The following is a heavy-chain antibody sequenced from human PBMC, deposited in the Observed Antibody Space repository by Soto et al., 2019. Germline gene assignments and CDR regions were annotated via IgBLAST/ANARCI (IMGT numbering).Heavy chain of an antibody. CDR2: VYNSGST. CDR3: ARYRREAVAGYTLAN. J-gene: IGHJ4*02. Sequence: ELPSLGRPVAGGSSSSNDGTLLRPPPGKGLEWIGYVYNSGSTNYNPSLKSRVTISEDTSKSQFSLKVNSMTAADTAVYYCARYRREAVAGYTLANWGQGILVTVSS. D-gene: IGHD6-13*01. CDR1: GGSSSSND. V-gene: IGHV4-59*13.